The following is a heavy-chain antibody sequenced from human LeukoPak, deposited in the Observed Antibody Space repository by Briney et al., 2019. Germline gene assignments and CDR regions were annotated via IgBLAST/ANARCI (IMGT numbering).Heavy chain of an antibody. J-gene: IGHJ3*02. CDR1: GFTFDDYA. CDR3: AKSSQWLVRGDASDI. Sequence: GGSLRLSCAASGFTFDDYAMHWVRQAPGKGLEWVSGISWNSGSIGYADSVKGRFTISRDNAKNSLYLQMNSLGAEDTALYYCAKSSQWLVRGDASDIWGQGTMVTVSS. CDR2: ISWNSGSI. D-gene: IGHD6-19*01. V-gene: IGHV3-9*01.